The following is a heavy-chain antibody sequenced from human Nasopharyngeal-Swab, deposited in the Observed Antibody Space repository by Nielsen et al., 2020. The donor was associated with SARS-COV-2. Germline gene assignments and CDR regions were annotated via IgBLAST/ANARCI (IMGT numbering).Heavy chain of an antibody. D-gene: IGHD3-22*01. CDR3: AKDNPNYYDSSGYYGGFDY. J-gene: IGHJ4*02. CDR2: ISSNGGST. CDR1: GFTFSSYA. V-gene: IGHV3-64*04. Sequence: GGSLRLSCSASGFTFSSYAMHWVRQAPGKGLEYVSAISSNGGSTYYADSVKGRFTISRDNSKDTLYLQMNSLRAEDTAVYYCAKDNPNYYDSSGYYGGFDYWGQGTLVTVSS.